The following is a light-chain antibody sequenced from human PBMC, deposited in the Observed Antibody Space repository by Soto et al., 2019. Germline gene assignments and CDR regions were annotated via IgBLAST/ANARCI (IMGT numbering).Light chain of an antibody. CDR3: QQYNNWPPWT. J-gene: IGKJ1*01. CDR1: QTVSSN. CDR2: GAS. Sequence: EIVMTQSPATLSVSPGESATLSCRASQTVSSNLAWYQQKPGQAPRLLIYGASTRATGMPARFSGSGSGTEFTLTISSLQSEDFAVYYCQQYNNWPPWTFGHGTKVDIK. V-gene: IGKV3-15*01.